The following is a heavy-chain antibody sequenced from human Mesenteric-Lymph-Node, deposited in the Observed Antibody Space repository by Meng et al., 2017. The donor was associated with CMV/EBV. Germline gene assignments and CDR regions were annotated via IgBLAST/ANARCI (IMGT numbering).Heavy chain of an antibody. J-gene: IGHJ4*02. Sequence: GGSLRLSCAASGFPFSGYAMAWVRQAPGKGLEWVSAISGSGDSTYYADSVKGRFTISRDKSKNTLYLQLNSLRAEDTAVYYCAKGEAYDFRSSYPDYWGQGTLVTVSS. V-gene: IGHV3-23*01. CDR2: ISGSGDST. CDR3: AKGEAYDFRSSYPDY. D-gene: IGHD3-3*01. CDR1: GFPFSGYA.